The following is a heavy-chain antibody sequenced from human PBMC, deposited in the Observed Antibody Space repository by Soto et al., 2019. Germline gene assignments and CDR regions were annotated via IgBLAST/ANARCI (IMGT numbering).Heavy chain of an antibody. CDR2: TWHDGSNK. D-gene: IGHD1-26*01. CDR3: AGEKVGSTDFGY. Sequence: QVQLVESGGGVVQPGRSLRLSCAASGFTFSTYGMHWVRQAPGKGLEWVAVTWHDGSNKYYADSVKGRFTISRDNSKNALYLQMSSVRAEDTAVYYCAGEKVGSTDFGYWGEGTLVTVSS. V-gene: IGHV3-33*01. CDR1: GFTFSTYG. J-gene: IGHJ4*02.